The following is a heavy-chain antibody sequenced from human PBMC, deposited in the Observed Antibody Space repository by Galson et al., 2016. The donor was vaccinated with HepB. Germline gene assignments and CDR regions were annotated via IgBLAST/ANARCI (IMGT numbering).Heavy chain of an antibody. V-gene: IGHV2-70*19. CDR3: ARLNLVIAAAGLDAFDF. D-gene: IGHD6-13*01. Sequence: PALVKPTQTLTLTCSFSGFSLSTSGMCVSWVRQPPGKALEWLALIDWDDDKHYSPSLKTRLTISKDTSKNQVVLTMTNVDPVDTATYYCARLNLVIAAAGLDAFDFWGLGTLVTVSS. CDR2: IDWDDDK. J-gene: IGHJ3*01. CDR1: GFSLSTSGMC.